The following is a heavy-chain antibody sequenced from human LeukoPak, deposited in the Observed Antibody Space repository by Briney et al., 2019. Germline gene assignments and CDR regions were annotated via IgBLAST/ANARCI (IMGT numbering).Heavy chain of an antibody. V-gene: IGHV1-69*05. CDR3: ASHHLVVGATAYFDY. CDR1: GGTSSSYA. D-gene: IGHD1-26*01. CDR2: IIPIFGTA. Sequence: SVKVSCKASGGTSSSYAISWVRQAPGQGLEWMGGIIPIFGTANYAQKFQGRVTITTDESTSTAYMELSSLRSEDTAVYYCASHHLVVGATAYFDYWGQGTLVTVSS. J-gene: IGHJ4*02.